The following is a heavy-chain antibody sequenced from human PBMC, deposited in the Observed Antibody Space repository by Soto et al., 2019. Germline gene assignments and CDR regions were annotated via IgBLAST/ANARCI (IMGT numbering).Heavy chain of an antibody. CDR1: GFTFSSYG. CDR2: ISYDGGNE. Sequence: LRLSCAGSGFTFSSYGIHWVRQAPGKGLEWVALISYDGGNEKYTESVKDRFTISRDDSHNVAYLQMSSLRTEDTAMYYCAKDRYSGTYPTDFDYWGQGSLVTVSS. D-gene: IGHD1-26*01. V-gene: IGHV3-30*18. CDR3: AKDRYSGTYPTDFDY. J-gene: IGHJ4*02.